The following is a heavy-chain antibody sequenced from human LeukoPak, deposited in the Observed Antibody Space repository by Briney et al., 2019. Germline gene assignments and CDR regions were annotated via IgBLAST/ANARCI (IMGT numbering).Heavy chain of an antibody. CDR3: ARAQPYYDILIGYYYYYMDV. D-gene: IGHD3-9*01. Sequence: SETLSLTCTVSGYSISSGYYWGWIRQPPGKGLEWIGSIYHSGSTYYNPSLKSRVTISVDTSKNQFSLKLSSVTAADTAVYYCARAQPYYDILIGYYYYYMDVWGKGTTVTISS. CDR2: IYHSGST. J-gene: IGHJ6*03. CDR1: GYSISSGYY. V-gene: IGHV4-38-2*02.